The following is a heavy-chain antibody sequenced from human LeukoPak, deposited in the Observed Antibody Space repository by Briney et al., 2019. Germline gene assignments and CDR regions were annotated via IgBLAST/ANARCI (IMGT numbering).Heavy chain of an antibody. Sequence: PGGSLRLSCAASGFTFSSYEMNWVRQAPGKGLEWVSYISSSGSTIYYADSVKGRFTISRDNAKNSLYLQMNSLRVEDTAVYYCARAFSSSGYKLGADYWGQGTLVTVSS. CDR2: ISSSGSTI. CDR3: ARAFSSSGYKLGADY. CDR1: GFTFSSYE. J-gene: IGHJ4*02. D-gene: IGHD3-22*01. V-gene: IGHV3-48*03.